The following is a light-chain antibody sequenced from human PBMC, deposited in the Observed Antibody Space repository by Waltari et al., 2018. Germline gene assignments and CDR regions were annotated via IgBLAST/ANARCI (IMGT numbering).Light chain of an antibody. CDR3: QHYVRLPVT. J-gene: IGKJ1*01. V-gene: IGKV3-20*01. CDR1: PSIGKY. CDR2: DAY. Sequence: DIVLTQFPGTLSLSAGERATLSCRASPSIGKYLAWYQLRPGQAPSLLIYDAYIRAAGMPDRFSGSGAGTDFSLTISRLEPEDFAMYYCQHYVRLPVTFGQGTKVEIK.